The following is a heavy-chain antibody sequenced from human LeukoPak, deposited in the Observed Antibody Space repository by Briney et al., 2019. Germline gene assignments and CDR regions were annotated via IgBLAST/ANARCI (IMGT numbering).Heavy chain of an antibody. V-gene: IGHV4-39*01. Sequence: SETLSLTCTVSGGSISSSSYYWGWVRQPPGKGLEYIGTIFYVGDTYYNPSPESRLTISVDTSKNQFSLKLRSVTAADSAVYYCARTSGSRYAYDDYWGQGTLVTVSS. CDR3: ARTSGSRYAYDDY. CDR1: GGSISSSSYY. CDR2: IFYVGDT. J-gene: IGHJ4*02. D-gene: IGHD6-13*01.